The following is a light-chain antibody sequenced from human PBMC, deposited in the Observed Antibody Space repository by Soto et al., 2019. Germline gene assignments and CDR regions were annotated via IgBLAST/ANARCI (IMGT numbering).Light chain of an antibody. CDR1: QSVTSNK. V-gene: IGKV3-20*01. J-gene: IGKJ2*01. Sequence: ENVLTQSPVTLSLSPGERATLSCRASQSVTSNKVAWFQQKPGQSPRLLIRAASSRATGIPDRFSGSGSARDFTLTISRLEPEDFAVYYCQQYGSPPPYTFGQGTQLEIK. CDR3: QQYGSPPPYT. CDR2: AAS.